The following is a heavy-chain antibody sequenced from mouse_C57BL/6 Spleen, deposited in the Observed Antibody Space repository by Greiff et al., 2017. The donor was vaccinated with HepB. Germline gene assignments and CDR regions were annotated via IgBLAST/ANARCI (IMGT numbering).Heavy chain of an antibody. CDR1: GFTFSDYY. CDR2: ISNGGGST. V-gene: IGHV5-12*01. CDR3: ARQTDWYFDV. Sequence: EVKLVESGGGLVQPGGSLKLSCAASGFTFSDYYMYWVRQTPEKRLEWVAYISNGGGSTYYPDTVKGRFTISRDNAKNTLYLQMSRLKSEDTAMYYCARQTDWYFDVWGTGTTVTVSS. J-gene: IGHJ1*03.